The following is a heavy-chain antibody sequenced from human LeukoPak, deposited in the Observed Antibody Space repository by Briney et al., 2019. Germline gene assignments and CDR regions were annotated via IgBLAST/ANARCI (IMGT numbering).Heavy chain of an antibody. CDR3: ATGGQGGNTPN. V-gene: IGHV1-2*02. CDR2: INPNRGNT. CDR1: GYTFTAYY. Sequence: GASVKVSCKTSGYTFTAYYVRWVRQAPGQGLEWMGEINPNRGNTRYPRKFQGRVTMTMDMSISTAYMELSSLGSDDTAVYYCATGGQGGNTPNWGQGTLVTVSS. J-gene: IGHJ4*02. D-gene: IGHD4-23*01.